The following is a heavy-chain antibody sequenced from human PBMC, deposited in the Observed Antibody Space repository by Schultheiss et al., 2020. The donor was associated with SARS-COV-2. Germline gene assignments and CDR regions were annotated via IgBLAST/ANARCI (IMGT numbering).Heavy chain of an antibody. CDR3: ARDVLLWFRESEGWFDP. D-gene: IGHD3-10*01. CDR1: GGSISSSSYY. CDR2: IYYSGST. J-gene: IGHJ5*02. Sequence: SETLSLTCTVSGGSISSSSYYWGWIRQPPGKGLEWIGSIYYSGSTNYNPSLKSRVTISVDTSRNQFSLKLNSVTAADTAVYYCARDVLLWFRESEGWFDPWGQGTLVTVSS. V-gene: IGHV4-39*07.